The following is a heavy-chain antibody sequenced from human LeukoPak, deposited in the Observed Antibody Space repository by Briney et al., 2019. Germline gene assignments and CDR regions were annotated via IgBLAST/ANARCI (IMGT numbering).Heavy chain of an antibody. CDR3: AKEGTNYYDLTD. Sequence: PGGSLRLSCAASGFTVSSNYMSWVRQAPGKGLEWVSAISGSGGSTYYADSVKGRFTISRDNSKNTLYLQMNSLRAEDTAVYYCAKEGTNYYDLTDWGQGTLVTVSS. J-gene: IGHJ4*02. CDR1: GFTVSSNY. CDR2: ISGSGGST. D-gene: IGHD3-22*01. V-gene: IGHV3-23*01.